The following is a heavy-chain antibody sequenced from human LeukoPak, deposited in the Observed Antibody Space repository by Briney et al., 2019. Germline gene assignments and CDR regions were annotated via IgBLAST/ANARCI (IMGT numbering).Heavy chain of an antibody. V-gene: IGHV4-59*01. CDR3: ARAPGIAAAGTHFDF. D-gene: IGHD6-13*01. Sequence: SETLFLTCTVSGDSLSSYCWSWIRQPPGKGLEWIGYIYYSGSAKYNPSLKSRVTISVDTSKNQFSLKLSSVTAGDTAVYYCARAPGIAAAGTHFDFWGQGTLVTVSS. CDR1: GDSLSSYC. CDR2: IYYSGSA. J-gene: IGHJ4*02.